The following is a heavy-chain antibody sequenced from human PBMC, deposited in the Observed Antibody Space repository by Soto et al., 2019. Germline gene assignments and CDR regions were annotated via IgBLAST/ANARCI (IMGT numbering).Heavy chain of an antibody. D-gene: IGHD3-10*01. J-gene: IGHJ6*02. CDR2: IIPIFGTA. CDR3: ARDYGHYYGSGSYYFPYYCYGIDV. Sequence: ASVKVSCKASGGTFSSYAISWVRQAPGQGLEWMGGIIPIFGTANYAQKFQGRVTITADESTSTAYMELSSLRSEDTAVYYCARDYGHYYGSGSYYFPYYCYGIDVRAQGTTVTVSS. V-gene: IGHV1-69*13. CDR1: GGTFSSYA.